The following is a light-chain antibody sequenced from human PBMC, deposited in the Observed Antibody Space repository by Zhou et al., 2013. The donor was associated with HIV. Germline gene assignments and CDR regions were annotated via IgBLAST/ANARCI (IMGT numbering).Light chain of an antibody. Sequence: DIQMTQSPSSLSASVGDRVTITCRASQSISSYLNWYQQKPGKAPKLLIYAASSLQSGVPSRFSGSGSGTDFTLTISGLQPDDFATYYCQQYNDYPYTFGQGTKLEIK. V-gene: IGKV1-39*01. CDR1: QSISSY. J-gene: IGKJ2*01. CDR2: AAS. CDR3: QQYNDYPYT.